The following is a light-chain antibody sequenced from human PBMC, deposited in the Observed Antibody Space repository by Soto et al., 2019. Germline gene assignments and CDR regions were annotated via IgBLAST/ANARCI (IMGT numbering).Light chain of an antibody. CDR2: GVS. CDR3: SSYGGRTYV. Sequence: QSALTQPASVSGSPGQSTTISCTGTSSDIGSFDYVSWYQLHPGKGPKLIIYGVSKRPSGVSNRFSGSKSGNTASLTISGLQAEDEADYYCSSYGGRTYVFGTGTKLTVL. V-gene: IGLV2-14*01. CDR1: SSDIGSFDY. J-gene: IGLJ1*01.